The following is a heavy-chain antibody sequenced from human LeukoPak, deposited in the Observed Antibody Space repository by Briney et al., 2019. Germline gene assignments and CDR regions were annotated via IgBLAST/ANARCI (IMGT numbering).Heavy chain of an antibody. D-gene: IGHD5-18*01. CDR3: ARDLSGIAGYTYGRGIDY. V-gene: IGHV3-7*01. CDR2: IKQDEGEK. J-gene: IGHJ4*02. CDR1: GFTFSSYW. Sequence: PGGSLRLSCAVSGFTFSSYWMSWVRQAPGKGLEWVANIKQDEGEKYYVDAVKGRFTISRDNAKTSLYLQMNSLRAEDTAVYYCARDLSGIAGYTYGRGIDYWGQGTLVTVSS.